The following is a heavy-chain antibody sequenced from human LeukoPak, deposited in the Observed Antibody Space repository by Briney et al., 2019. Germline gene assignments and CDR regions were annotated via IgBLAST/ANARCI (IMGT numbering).Heavy chain of an antibody. CDR3: ASSDGPRYYDILTGPDY. CDR1: GYSFTSYW. V-gene: IGHV5-51*01. D-gene: IGHD3-9*01. J-gene: IGHJ4*02. CDR2: IYPGDSDT. Sequence: GESLNISCKGSGYSFTSYWIGWVRQIPGKGLEWMGIIYPGDSDTRYSPPFQGQVTISADKSISTAYLQWSSLKASDNAMYYCASSDGPRYYDILTGPDYWGEGTLVTVSS.